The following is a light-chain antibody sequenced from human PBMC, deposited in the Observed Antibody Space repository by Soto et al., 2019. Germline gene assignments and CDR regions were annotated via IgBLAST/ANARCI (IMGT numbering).Light chain of an antibody. Sequence: QSALTQPRSVSGSPGQSVTISCTGTSSDVGGYNYVSWYQQHPGKAPKLMIYDVNTRPSGVPDRFSGSKSGNTASLTISGLQAEDEADYYCCSYAGSYSWVFGGGTKLTV. CDR3: CSYAGSYSWV. V-gene: IGLV2-11*01. CDR1: SSDVGGYNY. J-gene: IGLJ2*01. CDR2: DVN.